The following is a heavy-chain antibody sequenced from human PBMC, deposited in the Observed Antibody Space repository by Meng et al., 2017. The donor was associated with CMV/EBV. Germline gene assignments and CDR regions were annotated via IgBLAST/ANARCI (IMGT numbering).Heavy chain of an antibody. Sequence: GSLRLSCAVYGGSFSGYYWSWIRQPPGKGLEWIGEINHSGSTNYNPSLKSRVTISVGTSKNQFSLKLSSVTAADTAVYYCASAFGQLVRLYYYYGMDVWGQGTTVTVSS. CDR3: ASAFGQLVRLYYYYGMDV. CDR2: INHSGST. CDR1: GGSFSGYY. J-gene: IGHJ6*02. D-gene: IGHD6-13*01. V-gene: IGHV4-34*01.